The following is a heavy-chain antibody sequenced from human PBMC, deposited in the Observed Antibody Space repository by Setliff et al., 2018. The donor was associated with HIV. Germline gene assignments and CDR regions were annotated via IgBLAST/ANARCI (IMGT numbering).Heavy chain of an antibody. J-gene: IGHJ2*01. Sequence: SETLSLTCTVSGYSINSGHFWGWIRQPPGKGLEWVGSIYHSGNTHYNPSLKSRVTVSVDTSKNQFSLKLSSVTAADTAVYYCARDKTYCNYSRCSRAGWYFDLWGRGTLVTVSS. D-gene: IGHD2-2*01. V-gene: IGHV4-38-2*02. CDR1: GYSINSGHF. CDR3: ARDKTYCNYSRCSRAGWYFDL. CDR2: IYHSGNT.